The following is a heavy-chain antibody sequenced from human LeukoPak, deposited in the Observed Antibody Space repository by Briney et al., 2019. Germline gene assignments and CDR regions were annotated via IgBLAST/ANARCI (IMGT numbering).Heavy chain of an antibody. D-gene: IGHD3-3*01. CDR3: AKGRSGYYDDAFDI. J-gene: IGHJ3*02. Sequence: GGSLRLSCAASGFTFSKYGMHWVRQAPGKGLEWVAFIRYDGSYKYYADSVKGRFTISRDNSKNTLYLQMNSLRAEDTAVFCCAKGRSGYYDDAFDIWGQGTMVTVSS. CDR1: GFTFSKYG. CDR2: IRYDGSYK. V-gene: IGHV3-30*02.